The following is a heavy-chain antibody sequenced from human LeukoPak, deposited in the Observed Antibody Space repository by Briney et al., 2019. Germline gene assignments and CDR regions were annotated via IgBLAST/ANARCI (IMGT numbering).Heavy chain of an antibody. CDR3: VRGPYALY. D-gene: IGHD2-2*01. CDR1: GFTFSDYW. V-gene: IGHV3-7*03. CDR2: IKQDGSEK. Sequence: GGSLRLSCAASGFTFSDYWLSWVRQAPGKGLEWVANIKQDGSEKNYVDSMKGRFTISRDNAKNSLYLQMNSLRAEDTAVYYCVRGPYALYWGQGTLVSVSS. J-gene: IGHJ4*02.